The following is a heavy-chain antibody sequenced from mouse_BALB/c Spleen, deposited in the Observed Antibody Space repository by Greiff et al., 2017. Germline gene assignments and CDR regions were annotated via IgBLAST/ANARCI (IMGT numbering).Heavy chain of an antibody. V-gene: IGHV1-69*02. Sequence: QVQLQQSGAELVRPGASVKLSCKASGYTFTSYWINWVKQRPGQGLEWIGNIYPSDSYTNYNQKFKDKATLTVDKSSSTAYMQLSSPTSEDSAVYYCTRGYGNYFYAMDYWGQGTSVTVSS. J-gene: IGHJ4*01. D-gene: IGHD2-1*01. CDR3: TRGYGNYFYAMDY. CDR1: GYTFTSYW. CDR2: IYPSDSYT.